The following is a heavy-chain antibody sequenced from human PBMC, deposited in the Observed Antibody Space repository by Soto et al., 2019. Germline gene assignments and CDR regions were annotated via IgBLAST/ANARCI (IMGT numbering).Heavy chain of an antibody. CDR3: AKETGGDFRYGWGAFDI. V-gene: IGHV3-9*01. CDR1: GFTFDDYA. CDR2: ISWNSGSI. Sequence: GGSLRLSCAASGFTFDDYAMHWVRQAPGKGLEWVSGISWNSGSIGYADSVKGRFTISRDNAKNSLYLQMNSLRAEDTALYYCAKETGGDFRYGWGAFDIWGQGTMVTVSS. J-gene: IGHJ3*02. D-gene: IGHD5-18*01.